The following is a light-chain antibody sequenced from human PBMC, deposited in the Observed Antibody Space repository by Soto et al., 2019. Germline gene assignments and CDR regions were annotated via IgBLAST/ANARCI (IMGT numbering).Light chain of an antibody. CDR1: HDISNY. J-gene: IGKJ3*01. Sequence: DIQLTQSPSSLTASVGDRVTITCQASHDISNYLNWYQQKPGKAPKVLIYDASNLETGIPSRFSGSGSGTDFTFTITSLQPEDIGTYYCQEYDNLPLTFGPGTKVNIK. V-gene: IGKV1-33*01. CDR3: QEYDNLPLT. CDR2: DAS.